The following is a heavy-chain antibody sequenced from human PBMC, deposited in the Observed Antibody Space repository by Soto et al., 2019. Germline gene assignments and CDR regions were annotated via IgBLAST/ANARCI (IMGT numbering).Heavy chain of an antibody. J-gene: IGHJ3*02. CDR1: GYIFTSYW. CDR2: IYPGDSDT. Sequence: GESLKISCNGSGYIFTSYWIGWVRQMPGKGLEWMGTIYPGDSDTRYSPSFQGQVTISADKSISTAYLQWSSLKASDTAMYYCAMLTNDAFDIWGQGTMVTVSS. D-gene: IGHD2-15*01. V-gene: IGHV5-51*01. CDR3: AMLTNDAFDI.